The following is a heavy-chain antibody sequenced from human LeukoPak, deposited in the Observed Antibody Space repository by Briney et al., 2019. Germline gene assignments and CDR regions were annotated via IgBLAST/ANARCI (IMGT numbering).Heavy chain of an antibody. CDR1: GYTFTSYG. CDR2: ISAYNGNT. Sequence: EASVKVSCKDSGYTFTSYGIRWVRQAPGQGLEWMVWISAYNGNTNYAQKLQGRVTMTTDTSTSTAYMELRSLRSDDTAVYYCARDDRTTVVTLGTLIDYWGQGTLVTVSS. V-gene: IGHV1-18*01. J-gene: IGHJ4*02. D-gene: IGHD4-23*01. CDR3: ARDDRTTVVTLGTLIDY.